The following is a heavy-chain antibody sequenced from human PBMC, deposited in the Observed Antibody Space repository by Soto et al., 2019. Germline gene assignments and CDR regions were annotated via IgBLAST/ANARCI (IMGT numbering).Heavy chain of an antibody. CDR2: IRSKANSYAT. CDR3: TRVKSDIVSSFVWFDP. J-gene: IGHJ5*02. CDR1: GFTFSGSA. V-gene: IGHV3-73*02. D-gene: IGHD5-12*01. Sequence: EVQLVESGGGLVQPGGSLKLSCEVSGFTFSGSAIHWVRQASGKGLEWVGRIRSKANSYATAYAASVKGRFTISRHDSKNTAYLQMNSLKTEDTAVYYCTRVKSDIVSSFVWFDPWGQGTLVTVSS.